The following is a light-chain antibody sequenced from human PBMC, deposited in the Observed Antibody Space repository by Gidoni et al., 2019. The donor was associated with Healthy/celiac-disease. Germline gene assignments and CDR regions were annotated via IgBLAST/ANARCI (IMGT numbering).Light chain of an antibody. J-gene: IGKJ2*04. CDR1: KSISSY. Sequence: DIRIPHSPSPLSASVGNRLTIPCRANKSISSYLYWYQQKPGKAPKLLIYAASSWQSGVPARFSGSGSGTDFTLTISSLQPEDFATYYCQQSYSTPPGSFGQGTKLEIK. CDR2: AAS. CDR3: QQSYSTPPGS. V-gene: IGKV1-39*01.